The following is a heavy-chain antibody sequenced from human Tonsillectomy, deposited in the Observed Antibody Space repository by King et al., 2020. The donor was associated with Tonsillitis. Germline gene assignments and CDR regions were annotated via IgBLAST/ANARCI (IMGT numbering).Heavy chain of an antibody. J-gene: IGHJ4*02. CDR3: ARRVSGYSGWYLGY. Sequence: VQLQQWGAGLLKPSETLSLTCGVYGESLSGYYWSWILQPTGKGLEWIVEIHHSGSTNYNPSLMSRVTISVDTSKNQFPLKLSSVTAADTAVYYCARRVSGYSGWYLGYWGPGTLVTVSS. CDR1: GESLSGYY. CDR2: IHHSGST. V-gene: IGHV4-34*01. D-gene: IGHD6-19*01.